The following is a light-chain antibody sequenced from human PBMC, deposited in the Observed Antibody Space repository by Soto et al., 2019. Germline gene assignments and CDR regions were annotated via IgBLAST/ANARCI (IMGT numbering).Light chain of an antibody. J-gene: IGLJ1*01. CDR1: SSNIGSNT. Sequence: QSVLTQPPSASGTPGQRVSVSCSGSSSNIGSNTVHWYQQLPGTAPKLLIYRNNQRPSGVPDRFSGSKSGTSASLAISGLQSEDEADYYCAAWDDSLDGYVFGTGTRSPS. CDR3: AAWDDSLDGYV. CDR2: RNN. V-gene: IGLV1-44*01.